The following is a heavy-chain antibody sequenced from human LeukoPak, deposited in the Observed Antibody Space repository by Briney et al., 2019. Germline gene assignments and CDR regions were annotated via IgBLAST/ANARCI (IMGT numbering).Heavy chain of an antibody. V-gene: IGHV3-7*01. D-gene: IGHD3-10*01. CDR2: IDQPGSQH. J-gene: IGHJ4*02. Sequence: PGGSLRLFCAASGFIFSSSWMIWVRQAPGKGLEWVANIDQPGSQHYSVESVRGRFTISRDNAKNSLFLQLNSLRVEDTAVYYCARGLGRGTADYWGQGTLVTVSS. CDR3: ARGLGRGTADY. CDR1: GFIFSSSW.